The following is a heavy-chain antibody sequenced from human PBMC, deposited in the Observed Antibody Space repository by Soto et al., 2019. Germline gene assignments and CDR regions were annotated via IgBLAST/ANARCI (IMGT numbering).Heavy chain of an antibody. Sequence: SETLSLTCAVYCGSFSGYYWSWIRQPPGKGLEFIGSVYHNGGAHYNSSLKSRVTISVDTAHNQVSLRMRSLTAADTAVYYCGRVVEGATRHTDPDSWGQGILVTVSS. V-gene: IGHV4-34*01. J-gene: IGHJ5*01. CDR1: CGSFSGYY. D-gene: IGHD2-21*01. CDR2: VYHNGGA. CDR3: GRVVEGATRHTDPDS.